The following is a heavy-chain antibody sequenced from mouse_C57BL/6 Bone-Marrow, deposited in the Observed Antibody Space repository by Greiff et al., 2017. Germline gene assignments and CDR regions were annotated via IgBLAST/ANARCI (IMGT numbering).Heavy chain of an antibody. CDR3: ARRNGYYFDV. D-gene: IGHD2-2*01. CDR2: IWSGGST. V-gene: IGHV2-2*01. Sequence: VQLQQSGPGLVQPSQSLSITCTVSGFSLTSYGVHWVRQSPGKGLEWLGVIWSGGSTDYNAAFISRLSISKDNSKSQVFFKMNSLQADDTAIYYCARRNGYYFDVWGTGTTVTVSS. J-gene: IGHJ1*03. CDR1: GFSLTSYG.